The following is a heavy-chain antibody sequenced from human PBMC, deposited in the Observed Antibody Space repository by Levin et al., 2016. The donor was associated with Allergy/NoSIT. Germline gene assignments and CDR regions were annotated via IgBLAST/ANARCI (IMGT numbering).Heavy chain of an antibody. V-gene: IGHV3-48*01. CDR1: GFSLSDYA. Sequence: GGSLRLSCEASGFSLSDYAMNWVRQAPGKGLEWIAYISSSSFNIKYADSVKGRFTISRDNAKNSVYLQMDSLRGEDTAVYYCARDGKDFFFYMDVWGKGTTVTVSS. CDR2: ISSSSFNI. J-gene: IGHJ6*03. CDR3: ARDGKDFFFYMDV. D-gene: IGHD1-26*01.